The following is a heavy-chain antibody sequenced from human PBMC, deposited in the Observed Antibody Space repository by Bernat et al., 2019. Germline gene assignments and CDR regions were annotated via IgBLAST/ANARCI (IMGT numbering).Heavy chain of an antibody. CDR3: AKVSGDYARGGFDY. CDR1: GFTFSSYG. Sequence: VQLVESGGGVVQPGRSLSLSCAASGFTFSSYGMHWVRQAPGKGPEWVAVVSFDGNHKYYAESVRGRFIISRDNSKNTLYLQMNSLRPEDTALYYCAKVSGDYARGGFDYWGQGTLVTVYS. D-gene: IGHD4-17*01. J-gene: IGHJ4*02. V-gene: IGHV3-30*18. CDR2: VSFDGNHK.